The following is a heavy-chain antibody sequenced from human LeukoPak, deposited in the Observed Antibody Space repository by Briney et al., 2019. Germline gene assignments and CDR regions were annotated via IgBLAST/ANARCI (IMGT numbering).Heavy chain of an antibody. V-gene: IGHV3-23*01. CDR1: GFTFSSYG. CDR3: ARAESYSAFDC. Sequence: PGGSLRLSCAASGFTFSSYGMSWVRQAPGKGLEWVPAISGSGGSTYYADSVKGRFTISRDNAKNSLYLQMNSLSPEDTAFYYCARAESYSAFDCWGQGTLVTVSS. CDR2: ISGSGGST. J-gene: IGHJ4*02. D-gene: IGHD3-10*01.